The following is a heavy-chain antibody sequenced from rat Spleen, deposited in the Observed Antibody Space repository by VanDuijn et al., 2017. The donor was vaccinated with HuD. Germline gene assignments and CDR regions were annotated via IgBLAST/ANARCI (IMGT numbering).Heavy chain of an antibody. V-gene: IGHV5-25*01. CDR1: GFTFSNYY. CDR2: ISTGGGNT. D-gene: IGHD1-2*01. J-gene: IGHJ4*01. Sequence: EVQLVESGGGLVQPGRSMKLSCAALGFTFSNYYMAWVRQAPTKGLEWVASISTGGGNTYYGDSVKGRFTISRDNAKSTLYLQMNSLRSEDTATYYCGKDMNYYSTYPFYVMGDWGQGASVTVSS. CDR3: GKDMNYYSTYPFYVMGD.